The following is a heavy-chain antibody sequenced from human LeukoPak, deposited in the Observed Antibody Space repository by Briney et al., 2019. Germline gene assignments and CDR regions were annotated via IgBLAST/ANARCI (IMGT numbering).Heavy chain of an antibody. V-gene: IGHV3-48*01. CDR2: ISSSSSTI. D-gene: IGHD3-9*01. J-gene: IGHJ4*02. CDR3: AKVLLRCFDWLQV. Sequence: GGSLRLSCAASGFTFSSYSMNWVRQAPGKGLEWVSYISSSSSTIYYADSVKGRFAISRDNAKNSLYLQMNSLRAEDTAVYYCAKVLLRCFDWLQVWGQGTLVTVSS. CDR1: GFTFSSYS.